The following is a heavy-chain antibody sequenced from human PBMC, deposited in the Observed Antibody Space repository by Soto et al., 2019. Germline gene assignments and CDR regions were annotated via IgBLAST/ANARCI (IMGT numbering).Heavy chain of an antibody. CDR2: IIPILGIA. D-gene: IGHD6-19*01. V-gene: IGHV1-69*02. J-gene: IGHJ4*02. CDR1: GGTFSSYT. CDR3: ARNEQWLAYYFDY. Sequence: QVQLVQSGAEVKKPGSSVKVSYKASGGTFSSYTISWVRQAPGQGLEWMGRIIPILGIANYAQKFQGRVTITADKSTSTAYMELSSLRSEDTAVYYCARNEQWLAYYFDYWGQGTLVTVSS.